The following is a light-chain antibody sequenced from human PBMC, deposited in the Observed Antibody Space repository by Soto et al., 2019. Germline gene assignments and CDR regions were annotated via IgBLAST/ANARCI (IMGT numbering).Light chain of an antibody. J-gene: IGLJ3*02. Sequence: QLVLTQSSSASASLGSSAKLPGTLTMGHSSYIIAWHQQQPGKAPRYLMKLEGSGSYNKGSGVPDRFSGSSSGADRYLTISNLQFEDVADYYCETWDSNTHTVFGGGTKLTVL. CDR1: MGHSSYI. V-gene: IGLV4-60*02. CDR2: LEGSGSY. CDR3: ETWDSNTHTV.